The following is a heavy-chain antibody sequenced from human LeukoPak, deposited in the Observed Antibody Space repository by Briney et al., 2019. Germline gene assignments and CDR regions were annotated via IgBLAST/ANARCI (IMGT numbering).Heavy chain of an antibody. CDR2: ISAHNGNT. J-gene: IGHJ4*02. D-gene: IGHD4-17*01. V-gene: IGHV1-18*01. CDR3: ARLAYGANYIDY. Sequence: ASVKVSCKASGYTFTNYDINWVRQAPGQGLEWMGWISAHNGNTNYAQILQGRVTMTTDTSTSTAYMEMRSLRSDDTAVYYCARLAYGANYIDYWGQGTLVTVSS. CDR1: GYTFTNYD.